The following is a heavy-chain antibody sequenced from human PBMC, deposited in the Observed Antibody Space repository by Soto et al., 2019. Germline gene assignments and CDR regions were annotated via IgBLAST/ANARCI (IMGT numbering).Heavy chain of an antibody. CDR1: GFIFYSYA. J-gene: IGHJ4*02. CDR2: IDNSGGST. Sequence: EVQLLDSGGGLVQPGGSLRLSCAASGFIFYSYAMSWVRQAPGKGLEWVSGIDNSGGSTYYADYVKGRFTISRDNSKNTLYLEMNSLRAEDTAVYYCAKGRGSSGWGIDCWGQGTLVTVSS. V-gene: IGHV3-23*01. D-gene: IGHD6-19*01. CDR3: AKGRGSSGWGIDC.